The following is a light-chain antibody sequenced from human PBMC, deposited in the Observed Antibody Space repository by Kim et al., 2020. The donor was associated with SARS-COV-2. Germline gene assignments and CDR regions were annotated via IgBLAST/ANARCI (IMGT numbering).Light chain of an antibody. V-gene: IGKV1-33*01. CDR2: GAS. Sequence: ETVGDRVTITCQARQDISNYLNWYHQKPGKAPKVLIFGASNLQTGVPSRFSGSRSGTDFTFSISSLQTEDIGTYFCQQYDNLPLTFGGGTKVDIK. J-gene: IGKJ4*01. CDR3: QQYDNLPLT. CDR1: QDISNY.